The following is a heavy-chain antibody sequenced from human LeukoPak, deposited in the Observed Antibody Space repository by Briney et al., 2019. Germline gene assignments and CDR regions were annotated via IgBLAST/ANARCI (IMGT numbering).Heavy chain of an antibody. CDR3: AKDHNWNYYLDY. J-gene: IGHJ4*02. CDR1: GFTFSSYA. V-gene: IGHV3-23*01. Sequence: GESLRVSCAASGFTFSSYAMSWVRQAPGKGLEWVSAISGSGGSTYYADSVKGRFTISRDNSKNTLYLQMNSLRAEDTAVYYCAKDHNWNYYLDYWGQGTLVTVSS. CDR2: ISGSGGST. D-gene: IGHD1-7*01.